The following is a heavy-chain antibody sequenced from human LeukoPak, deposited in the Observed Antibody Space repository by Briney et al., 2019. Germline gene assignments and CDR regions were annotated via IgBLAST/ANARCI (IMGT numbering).Heavy chain of an antibody. CDR2: MNPNSGNT. J-gene: IGHJ4*02. CDR3: ARGRVLYYASSGYYDY. D-gene: IGHD3-22*01. CDR1: GYTFTTYE. V-gene: IGHV1-8*02. Sequence: ASVKVSCKASGYTFTTYEVHWVRQATGQGLEWMGWMNPNSGNTGYAQKFQGRVTLTRNTSISTAYMELSSLRSEDAAVYYCARGRVLYYASSGYYDYWGQGTLVTVSS.